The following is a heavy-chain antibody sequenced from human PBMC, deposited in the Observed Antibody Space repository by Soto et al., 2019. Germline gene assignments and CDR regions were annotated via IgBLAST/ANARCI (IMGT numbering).Heavy chain of an antibody. V-gene: IGHV3-64D*06. J-gene: IGHJ4*02. CDR3: VKDHYGSGSYFSYYFDY. Sequence: PGGSLRLSCSASGFTFSSYAMHWVRQAPGKGLEYVSAISSNGGSTYYADSVKGRFTISRDNSKNTLYLQMSSLRAEDTAVYYCVKDHYGSGSYFSYYFDYWGQGTLVTVSS. CDR1: GFTFSSYA. CDR2: ISSNGGST. D-gene: IGHD3-10*01.